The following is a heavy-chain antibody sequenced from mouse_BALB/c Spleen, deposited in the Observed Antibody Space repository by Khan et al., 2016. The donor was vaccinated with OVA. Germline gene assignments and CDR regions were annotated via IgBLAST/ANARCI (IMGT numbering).Heavy chain of an antibody. V-gene: IGHV9-3-1*01. CDR1: GYTFTNYG. CDR3: ARPPYFSYTLDY. Sequence: QIQLVQSGPELKKPGETVKISCKASGYTFTNYGMNWVQQSPGKALKWMGWINTYTGEQTYADDFKGRFAFSLETSASTAYLQINNLKNEDTATYFCARPPYFSYTLDYWGQGTSVTVSS. J-gene: IGHJ4*01. D-gene: IGHD2-10*01. CDR2: INTYTGEQ.